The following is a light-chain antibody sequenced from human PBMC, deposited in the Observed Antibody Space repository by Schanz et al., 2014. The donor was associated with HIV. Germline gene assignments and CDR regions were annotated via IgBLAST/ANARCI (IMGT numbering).Light chain of an antibody. J-gene: IGKJ4*01. Sequence: DIQMTQSPSTLSASVGDRVTITCRASQSLDRWLAWYQQKPGKAPNLLIYRASNLEAGVPSRFSGSGSGTEFTLTISSLQPDDFATYYCQQSSEYPLTFGGGTKVE. CDR1: QSLDRW. CDR3: QQSSEYPLT. V-gene: IGKV1-5*03. CDR2: RAS.